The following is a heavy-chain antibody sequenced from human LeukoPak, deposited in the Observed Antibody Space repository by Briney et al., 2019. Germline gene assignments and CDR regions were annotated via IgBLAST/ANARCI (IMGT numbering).Heavy chain of an antibody. CDR1: GFTFSSYA. Sequence: PGGSLRLSCAASGFTFSSYAMPWVRQAPGKGLEWVAVISYDGSNKYYADSVKGRFTISRDNSKNTLYLQMNSLRAEDTAVYYCARDGGTYLLFDYWGQGTLVTVSS. V-gene: IGHV3-30-3*01. CDR2: ISYDGSNK. D-gene: IGHD3-16*01. J-gene: IGHJ4*02. CDR3: ARDGGTYLLFDY.